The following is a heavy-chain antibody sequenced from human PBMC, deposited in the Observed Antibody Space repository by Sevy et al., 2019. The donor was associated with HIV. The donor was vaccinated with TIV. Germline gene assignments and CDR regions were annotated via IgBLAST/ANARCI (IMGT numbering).Heavy chain of an antibody. CDR3: ARETTYSDASGTVPGDF. CDR1: GFTFNIYG. V-gene: IGHV3-30*02. J-gene: IGHJ4*02. CDR2: MRKDGINT. D-gene: IGHD2-2*01. Sequence: GGSLGLSCAASGFTFNIYGMHWVRQAPGKGLEWVAIMRKDGINTYYADSVKGGFTISRVNSKNTMYLQMNSLRTEDTALSYCARETTYSDASGTVPGDFWGQGTLVTVSS.